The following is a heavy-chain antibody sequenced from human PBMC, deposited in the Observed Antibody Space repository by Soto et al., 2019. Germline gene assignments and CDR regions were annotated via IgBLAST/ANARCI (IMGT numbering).Heavy chain of an antibody. CDR2: IYSGGST. J-gene: IGHJ6*02. V-gene: IGHV3-66*01. D-gene: IGHD2-21*02. CDR3: ARDRGRTSLAYCGGDCYLTYYYYGMDV. CDR1: GFTVSSNY. Sequence: PGGSLRLSCAASGFTVSSNYMSWVRQAPGKGLEWVSVIYSGGSTYYADSVKGRFTISRDNSKNTLYLQMNSLRAEDTAVYYCARDRGRTSLAYCGGDCYLTYYYYGMDVWGQGTTVTVSS.